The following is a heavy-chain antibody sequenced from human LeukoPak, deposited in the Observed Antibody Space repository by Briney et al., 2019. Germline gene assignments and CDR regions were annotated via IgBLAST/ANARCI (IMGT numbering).Heavy chain of an antibody. CDR2: ISAYNGNT. CDR3: ARPLGYCSSTSCPPGFDWFDP. V-gene: IGHV1-18*01. J-gene: IGHJ5*02. D-gene: IGHD2-2*01. Sequence: GASVKVSCKASGYTFTSYGISWVRQAPGQGLEWMGWISAYNGNTNYAQKLQGRVTMTTDTSTSTAYMELRSLRSDDTAVYYCARPLGYCSSTSCPPGFDWFDPWGQGTLVTVSS. CDR1: GYTFTSYG.